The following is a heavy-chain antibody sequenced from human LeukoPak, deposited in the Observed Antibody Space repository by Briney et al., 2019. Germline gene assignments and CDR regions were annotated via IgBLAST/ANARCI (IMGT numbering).Heavy chain of an antibody. D-gene: IGHD6-6*01. V-gene: IGHV3-21*01. J-gene: IGHJ2*01. CDR1: GFTFRSYS. CDR3: ARDIKPIAAPLYWYFDL. Sequence: GGSLRHSCAASGFTFRSYSMHCVRQAPGKGLEWVSSISSSSSYIYYADSAKGRFTISRDNAKNSLYLQMNSLRAEDTAVYYCARDIKPIAAPLYWYFDLWGRGTLVTVSS. CDR2: ISSSSSYI.